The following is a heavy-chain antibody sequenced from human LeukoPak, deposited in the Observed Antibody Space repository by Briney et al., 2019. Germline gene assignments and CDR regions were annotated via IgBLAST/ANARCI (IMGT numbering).Heavy chain of an antibody. V-gene: IGHV1-2*02. J-gene: IGHJ3*02. CDR1: GYTFTGYY. D-gene: IGHD6-19*01. CDR2: INPHSGGT. CDR3: ARGHGSGWYWHAFDI. Sequence: ASVKVSCKASGYTFTGYYIQWVRQAPGQGLEWMGWINPHSGGTNYAQEFQGRVTMTRDTSISTAYMELSSLRPDDTAVYYCARGHGSGWYWHAFDIWGQGTMVTVSS.